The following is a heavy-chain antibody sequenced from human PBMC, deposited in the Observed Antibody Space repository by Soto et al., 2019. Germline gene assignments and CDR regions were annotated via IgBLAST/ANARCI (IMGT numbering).Heavy chain of an antibody. V-gene: IGHV4-39*07. CDR1: GGSISSSSYY. D-gene: IGHD3-22*01. CDR2: IYYSGST. CDR3: ATIPPPDYYDSSGFYFDY. J-gene: IGHJ4*02. Sequence: SETLSLTCTVSGGSISSSSYYWGWIRQPPGKGLEWIGSIYYSGSTYYNPSLKSRVTISVDTSKNQFSLKLSSVTAADTAVYYCATIPPPDYYDSSGFYFDYWGQGTLVTVSS.